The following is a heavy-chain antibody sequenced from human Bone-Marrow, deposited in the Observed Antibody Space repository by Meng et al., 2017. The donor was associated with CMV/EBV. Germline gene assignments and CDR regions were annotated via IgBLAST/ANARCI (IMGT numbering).Heavy chain of an antibody. Sequence: ASVKVSCKASGYTFTGYYMHWVRQAPGQGLEWMGWINPNSGGTNYAQKFQGRVTMTRDTSISTAYMELSRLRSDDTAVYYCARAIPVPANFNWFDPWGQGTLVNGAS. J-gene: IGHJ5*02. V-gene: IGHV1-2*02. CDR2: INPNSGGT. CDR3: ARAIPVPANFNWFDP. D-gene: IGHD2-2*01. CDR1: GYTFTGYY.